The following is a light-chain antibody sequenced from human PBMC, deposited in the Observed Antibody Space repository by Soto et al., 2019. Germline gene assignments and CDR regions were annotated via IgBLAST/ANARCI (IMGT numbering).Light chain of an antibody. V-gene: IGKV1-39*01. CDR1: QSISSY. Sequence: DIHRTQSPSSLSASVGDRVTITCRASQSISSYLNWYQQKPGKAPKLLIYAASSLQSGVPSRFSGSGSGTDFTLTISSLQPEDFATYYCQQSYSTPITFGQGTRLEI. J-gene: IGKJ5*01. CDR3: QQSYSTPIT. CDR2: AAS.